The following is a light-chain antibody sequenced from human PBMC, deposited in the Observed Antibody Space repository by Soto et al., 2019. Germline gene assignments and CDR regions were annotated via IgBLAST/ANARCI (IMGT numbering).Light chain of an antibody. CDR3: QQYYDTPWT. Sequence: DIVMTQSPDSLAVSLGERAAINCKSSQSVLYSSNNKNYLAWYQQKQGQPPKLLMYWASTRQYGVPDRFSGSGSGTDFTLTISSLQAEDVAVYYCQQYYDTPWTFGQGTKVEIK. CDR1: QSVLYSSNNKNY. CDR2: WAS. V-gene: IGKV4-1*01. J-gene: IGKJ1*01.